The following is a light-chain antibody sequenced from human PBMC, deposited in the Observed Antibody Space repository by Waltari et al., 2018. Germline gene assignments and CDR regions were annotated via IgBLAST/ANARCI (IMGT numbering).Light chain of an antibody. CDR3: QGWDSSSDHVR. Sequence: SYVLTQPPSVSVAPGTTATITCGGINIASKGVHWYQQKPGLAPVMVIYDDHDRPSGILERLSGSNSGYTATLTISGVEAGDDADYYCQGWDSSSDHVRFGGGTKLTVL. V-gene: IGLV3-21*04. J-gene: IGLJ2*01. CDR2: DDH. CDR1: NIASKG.